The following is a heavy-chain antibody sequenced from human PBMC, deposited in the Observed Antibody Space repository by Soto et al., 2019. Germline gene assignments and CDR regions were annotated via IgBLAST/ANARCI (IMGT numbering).Heavy chain of an antibody. Sequence: SETLDLTYTFSGGSINSYYWSWIRQPPGKGLEWIGYIYYSGSTNYNPSLKSRATISLDTSKNQFSLKLSSVTAADTAVYYCARQGPASILNTWFDPWGQGTLVTVSS. V-gene: IGHV4-59*01. CDR2: IYYSGST. D-gene: IGHD2-2*01. J-gene: IGHJ5*02. CDR1: GGSINSYY. CDR3: ARQGPASILNTWFDP.